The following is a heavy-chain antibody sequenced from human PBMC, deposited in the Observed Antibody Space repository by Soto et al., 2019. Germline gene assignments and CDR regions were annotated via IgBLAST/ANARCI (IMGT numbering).Heavy chain of an antibody. V-gene: IGHV1-3*01. CDR2: INAGNGNT. CDR3: ARGVAGPLNWFDP. CDR1: GYTFTSYA. Sequence: QVQLVQSGAEVKKPGASVKVSCKASGYTFTSYARRWVRQAPGQRLEWMGWINAGNGNTKYSQKFQGRVTITRDTSASTAYMELSSLRSEDTAVYYCARGVAGPLNWFDPWGQGTLVTVSS. J-gene: IGHJ5*02. D-gene: IGHD6-19*01.